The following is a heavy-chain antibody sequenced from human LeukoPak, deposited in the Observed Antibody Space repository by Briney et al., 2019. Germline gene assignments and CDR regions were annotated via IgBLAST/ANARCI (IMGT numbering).Heavy chain of an antibody. CDR3: TTGTWIQLWLPDY. J-gene: IGHJ4*02. Sequence: GGSLRLSCAASGFTFSNACMTWVRQAPGKGLEWVGHIKGKTDGGTTEFAAPVKGRFTISRDDSKNTLFLQMNSLKTEDTAVYYCTTGTWIQLWLPDYWGQGTLVTVSS. D-gene: IGHD5-18*01. CDR1: GFTFSNAC. CDR2: IKGKTDGGTT. V-gene: IGHV3-15*01.